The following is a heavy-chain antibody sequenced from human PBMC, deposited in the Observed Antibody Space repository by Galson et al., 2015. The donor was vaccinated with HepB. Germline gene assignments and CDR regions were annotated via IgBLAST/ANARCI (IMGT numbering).Heavy chain of an antibody. CDR3: AKDGAKWLQLGGFDY. D-gene: IGHD5-24*01. J-gene: IGHJ4*02. CDR1: GFSFSDSY. CDR2: ISSSGTAA. Sequence: SLRLSCAASGFSFSDSYMSWVRQAPGKGLECVSKISSSGTAAYYADSVKGRFTISRDNSKNTLYLQMNSLRAEDTAVYYCAKDGAKWLQLGGFDYWGQGTLVTVSS. V-gene: IGHV3-11*01.